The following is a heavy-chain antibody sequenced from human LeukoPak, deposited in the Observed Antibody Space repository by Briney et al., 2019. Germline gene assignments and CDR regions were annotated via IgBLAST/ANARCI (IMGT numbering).Heavy chain of an antibody. CDR2: INHSGST. CDR3: ARASMEDIVVVPAAIKWYFDL. Sequence: SETLSLTCAVYGGSFSGYYWSWIRQPPGKGLEWIGEINHSGSTNYNPSLKSRVTISVDTSKNLFSLKLSSVTAADTAVYYCARASMEDIVVVPAAIKWYFDLWGRGTLVTVSS. J-gene: IGHJ2*01. V-gene: IGHV4-34*01. D-gene: IGHD2-2*01. CDR1: GGSFSGYY.